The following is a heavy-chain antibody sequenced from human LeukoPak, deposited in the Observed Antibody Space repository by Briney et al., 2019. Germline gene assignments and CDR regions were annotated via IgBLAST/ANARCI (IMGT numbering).Heavy chain of an antibody. CDR2: ISSSSMYI. J-gene: IGHJ4*02. D-gene: IGHD1-26*01. V-gene: IGHV3-21*01. CDR1: GFTLSSYS. CDR3: ARDRGSGSYGFGFDY. Sequence: GGSLRLSCAASGFTLSSYSMNWVRQAPGKGLEWVSSISSSSMYIYYADSVNGRSTISRDNAKHSLYLQMNRLRAEDTAVYYCARDRGSGSYGFGFDYWGQGTLVTVSS.